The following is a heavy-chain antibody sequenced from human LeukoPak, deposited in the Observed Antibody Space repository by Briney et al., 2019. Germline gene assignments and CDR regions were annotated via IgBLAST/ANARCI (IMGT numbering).Heavy chain of an antibody. CDR3: ARDGGYSYSFYYYYMDV. Sequence: SVKVSCKASGGTFSSYAISWVRQAPGQGLEWMGGIIPIFGTANYAQKFQGRVTITTDESTSTAYMELSSLRSEDTAVYYCARDGGYSYSFYYYYMDVWSKGTTVTVS. CDR2: IIPIFGTA. J-gene: IGHJ6*03. D-gene: IGHD5-18*01. CDR1: GGTFSSYA. V-gene: IGHV1-69*05.